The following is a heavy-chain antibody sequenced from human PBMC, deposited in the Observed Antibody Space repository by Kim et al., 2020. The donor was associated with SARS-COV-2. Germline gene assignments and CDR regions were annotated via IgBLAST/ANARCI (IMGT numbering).Heavy chain of an antibody. CDR1: GFNFNWYS. V-gene: IGHV3-23*03. Sequence: GGSLRLSCAASGFNFNWYSMTWVRQAPGKGLEWVSVIYTGGTSTNYADSVRGRFIISRDDSTNTLFLQMNDLRAEDTAVYYCAKRERSGHFDYWGQGTLV. CDR2: IYTGGTST. J-gene: IGHJ4*02. CDR3: AKRERSGHFDY.